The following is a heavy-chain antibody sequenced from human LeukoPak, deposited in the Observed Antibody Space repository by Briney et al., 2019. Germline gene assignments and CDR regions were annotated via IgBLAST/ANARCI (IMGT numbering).Heavy chain of an antibody. Sequence: SVNVSFKASGGTFSSYALNGVRQAPGQGLDGMGMIIPILGIVNYAQRFHGRVTITANKSTSTDYIGLSSLRSEDKAVYYCAREKGGVYNLDYWGQGTLVTVSP. V-gene: IGHV1-69*04. J-gene: IGHJ4*02. D-gene: IGHD5/OR15-5a*01. CDR1: GGTFSSYA. CDR3: AREKGGVYNLDY. CDR2: IIPILGIV.